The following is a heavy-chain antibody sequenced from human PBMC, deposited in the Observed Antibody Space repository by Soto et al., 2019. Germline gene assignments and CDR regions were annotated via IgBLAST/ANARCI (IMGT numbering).Heavy chain of an antibody. V-gene: IGHV3-53*01. CDR2: IYSGGST. D-gene: IGHD1-1*01. CDR3: ARDRMERRFGDYYYYGMDV. Sequence: QPGGSLRLSCAASGFTVSSNYMSWVRQAPGKGLEWVSVIYSGGSTYYADSVKGRFTISRDNSKNTLYLQMNSLRAEDTAVYYCARDRMERRFGDYYYYGMDVWGQGTTVTVSS. CDR1: GFTVSSNY. J-gene: IGHJ6*02.